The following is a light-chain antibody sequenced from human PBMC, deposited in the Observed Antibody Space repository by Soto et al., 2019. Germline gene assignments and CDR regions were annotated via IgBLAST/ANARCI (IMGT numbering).Light chain of an antibody. CDR1: SSDVGGYNY. Sequence: QSVLTQPASVSGSPGQSITISCTGTSSDVGGYNYVSWYQQHPGKAPKLMIYDVNNRPSGVSNRFSGSKSGNTASLTISGLQAEDEADYHCSSYRSSSTLDVFGTGTKVTVL. CDR2: DVN. V-gene: IGLV2-14*01. CDR3: SSYRSSSTLDV. J-gene: IGLJ1*01.